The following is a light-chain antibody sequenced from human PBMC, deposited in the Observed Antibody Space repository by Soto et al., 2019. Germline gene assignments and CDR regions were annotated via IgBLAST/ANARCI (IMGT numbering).Light chain of an antibody. CDR3: SSYAGSNNLV. Sequence: ALTQPPSASGSPGQSVTISCTGTSSDVGAYNYVSWYQQHPGKAPKFMIYEVSKRPSGVPDRFSGSKSGNTASLTVSGLQAEDEADYYCSSYAGSNNLVFGGGTKLTVL. CDR1: SSDVGAYNY. V-gene: IGLV2-8*01. CDR2: EVS. J-gene: IGLJ2*01.